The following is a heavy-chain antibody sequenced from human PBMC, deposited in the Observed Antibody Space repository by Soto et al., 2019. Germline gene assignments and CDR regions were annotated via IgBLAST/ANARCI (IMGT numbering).Heavy chain of an antibody. D-gene: IGHD3-22*01. V-gene: IGHV3-7*03. Sequence: GSLRLSCAASGFSFSLYWMTWVRQAPGKGLEWVANIKKDGSEKYYLDSVKGRFTISRDNAKNSVYLQMNSLRAEDTAVYYCTRDLDTSGSAPISEYWGQGTLVTVSS. CDR3: TRDLDTSGSAPISEY. J-gene: IGHJ4*02. CDR2: IKKDGSEK. CDR1: GFSFSLYW.